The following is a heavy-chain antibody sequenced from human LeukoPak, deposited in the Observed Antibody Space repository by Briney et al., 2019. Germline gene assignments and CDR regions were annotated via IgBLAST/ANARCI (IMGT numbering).Heavy chain of an antibody. Sequence: SQTLSLTCTVSGDSISSYYWTWIRQPPGKGLEWIGYIYYSASTNYNPSLKSRVTISADTSKNQFSLKLSSVTAADTAVYYCARGSWGGLNIWGQGTMVTVSS. CDR2: IYYSAST. CDR3: ARGSWGGLNI. D-gene: IGHD1-26*01. CDR1: GDSISSYY. J-gene: IGHJ3*02. V-gene: IGHV4-59*08.